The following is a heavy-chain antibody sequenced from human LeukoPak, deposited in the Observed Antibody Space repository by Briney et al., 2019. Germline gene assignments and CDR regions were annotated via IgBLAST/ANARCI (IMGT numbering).Heavy chain of an antibody. J-gene: IGHJ6*02. CDR1: GFTFSSYS. CDR3: ARDGNGGYSGYDTRNYYGMDV. Sequence: GGSLRLSCAASGFTFSSYSMNWVRQAPGKGLEWVSYISSSSSSTIYYADSVKGRFTISRDNAKNSLYLQMNSLRDEDTAVYYCARDGNGGYSGYDTRNYYGMDVWGQGTTVTVSS. CDR2: ISSSSSSTI. V-gene: IGHV3-48*02. D-gene: IGHD5-12*01.